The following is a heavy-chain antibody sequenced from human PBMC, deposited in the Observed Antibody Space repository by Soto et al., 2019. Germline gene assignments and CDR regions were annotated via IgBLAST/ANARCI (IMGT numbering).Heavy chain of an antibody. D-gene: IGHD2-8*01. Sequence: QVQLVQSGAEVKKPGASVKVSCKASRYTSTSYNINWVRQATGQGLEWMGWMNPNSGNTGYAQKFQGRVTMTRNTSISTAYMELSSLRSEDTAVYYCARSTRPGQAVYAINYWGQGTLVTVSS. CDR3: ARSTRPGQAVYAINY. CDR1: RYTSTSYN. J-gene: IGHJ4*02. CDR2: MNPNSGNT. V-gene: IGHV1-8*01.